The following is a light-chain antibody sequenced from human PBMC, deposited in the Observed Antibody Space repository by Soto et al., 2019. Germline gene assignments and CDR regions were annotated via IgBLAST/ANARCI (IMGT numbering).Light chain of an antibody. V-gene: IGLV2-14*03. Sequence: QSVLTQPASVSGSPGQSITISCTGTSSDVGGYNFVSWYQQHPGKAPKLMIYEVTSRPSGGSNRFSGSKSGNTASLTISGLQAEDEADYYCNSYTTISTLVFGTGTKVTVL. CDR1: SSDVGGYNF. CDR2: EVT. CDR3: NSYTTISTLV. J-gene: IGLJ1*01.